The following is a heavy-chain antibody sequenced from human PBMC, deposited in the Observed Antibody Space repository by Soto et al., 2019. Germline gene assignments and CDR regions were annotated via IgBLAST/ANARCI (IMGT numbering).Heavy chain of an antibody. J-gene: IGHJ5*02. Sequence: GGSLRLSCAASGFTVTSYAMSWVRQAPGKGLEWVSAISGSGGSTYYADSVKGRFTISRDNSKNTLYLQMNSLRAEDTAVYYCASTRMTVTGFDPWGQGTLVTVSS. CDR3: ASTRMTVTGFDP. D-gene: IGHD4-4*01. CDR1: GFTVTSYA. V-gene: IGHV3-23*01. CDR2: ISGSGGST.